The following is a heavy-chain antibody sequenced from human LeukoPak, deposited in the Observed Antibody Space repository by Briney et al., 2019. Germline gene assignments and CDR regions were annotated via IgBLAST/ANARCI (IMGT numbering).Heavy chain of an antibody. V-gene: IGHV4-39*01. CDR3: ARGQILLCPVI. CDR1: GGSISSSSYY. Sequence: PSETLSLTCTVSGGSISSSSYYWGWIRQPPGKGLEWIGSIYYSGSTYYNPSLKSRVTISVDTSKNQFSLKLSSVTAADTAVYYCARGQILLCPVIWGQGTLVTGSS. D-gene: IGHD3-10*01. J-gene: IGHJ4*02. CDR2: IYYSGST.